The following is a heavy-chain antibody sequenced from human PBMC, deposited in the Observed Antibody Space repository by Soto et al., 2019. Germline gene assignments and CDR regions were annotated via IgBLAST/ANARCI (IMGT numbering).Heavy chain of an antibody. J-gene: IGHJ6*03. CDR2: INHSGST. CDR3: ARTITMVRGVKKGLYMDV. D-gene: IGHD3-10*01. CDR1: GFTFSNAW. V-gene: IGHV4-34*01. Sequence: GSLRLSCEGSGFTFSNAWMSWVRQAPGKGLEWIGEINHSGSTNYNPSLKSRVTISVDTSKNQFSLKLSSVTAADTAVYYCARTITMVRGVKKGLYMDVWGKGTTVTVSS.